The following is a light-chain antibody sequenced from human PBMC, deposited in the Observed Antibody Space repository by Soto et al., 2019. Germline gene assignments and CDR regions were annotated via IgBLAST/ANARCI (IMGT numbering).Light chain of an antibody. J-gene: IGKJ4*01. CDR2: DAS. Sequence: EIVLTQSPGTLSLSPGDRATLSCRASQSVSNYVAWSQQRPGQAPRLLIYDASNRATGIPVRFSGSGSGTDFTLTISSLEPEDFAVYYCQQRSHGLTFGGGTKVDI. CDR3: QQRSHGLT. V-gene: IGKV3-11*01. CDR1: QSVSNY.